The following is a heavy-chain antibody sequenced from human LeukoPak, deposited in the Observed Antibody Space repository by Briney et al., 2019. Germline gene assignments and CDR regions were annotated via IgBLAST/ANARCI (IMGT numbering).Heavy chain of an antibody. CDR1: GFSLDAYT. J-gene: IGHJ5*02. Sequence: GGSLRLSCAASGFSLDAYTMSWVRQAPGKGLEWVSGNTWNGGVTGSADSVQGRFTSSRDNAKNSLYLHMTSLRAEDTALYYCVRTGTFNWFDHWGRGTLVTVPS. CDR2: NTWNGGVT. D-gene: IGHD1-1*01. V-gene: IGHV3-20*04. CDR3: VRTGTFNWFDH.